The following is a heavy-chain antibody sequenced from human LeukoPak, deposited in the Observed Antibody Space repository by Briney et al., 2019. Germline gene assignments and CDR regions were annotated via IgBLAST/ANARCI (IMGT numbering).Heavy chain of an antibody. Sequence: SETLSLTCTVSGGSISSRPYYWGWVRQPPGKGPEWIGTISYSGTTYYSPSLKSRVTISLDTSKNQFSLKLSSVTAADTAVYYCARGRNYDFWRNNNWFDPWGQGTLVTVSS. V-gene: IGHV4-39*07. CDR2: ISYSGTT. CDR3: ARGRNYDFWRNNNWFDP. J-gene: IGHJ5*02. CDR1: GGSISSRPYY. D-gene: IGHD3-3*01.